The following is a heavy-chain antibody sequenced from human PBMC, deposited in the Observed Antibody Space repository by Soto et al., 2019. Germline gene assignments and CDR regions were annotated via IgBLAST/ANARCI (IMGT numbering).Heavy chain of an antibody. V-gene: IGHV3-73*01. CDR1: GFTFSGSA. Sequence: GGSLRLSCASSGFTFSGSAMHCVRHSSGKWLEWVGRIRSKGNNYATAYAASVKGRFTISRDDSKNTAYLQMNSLKTEDTAVYYCTRPGRLEPYYYDSSGTDDHDAFDIWGQGTMVSVSS. CDR3: TRPGRLEPYYYDSSGTDDHDAFDI. CDR2: IRSKGNNYAT. D-gene: IGHD3-22*01. J-gene: IGHJ3*02.